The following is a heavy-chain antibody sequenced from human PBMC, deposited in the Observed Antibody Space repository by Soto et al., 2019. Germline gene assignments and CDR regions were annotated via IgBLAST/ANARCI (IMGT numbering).Heavy chain of an antibody. CDR1: GGTFSSYT. CDR3: ARDGYYDSSGP. CDR2: IIPILGIA. J-gene: IGHJ5*02. V-gene: IGHV1-69*08. Sequence: QVQLVQSGAEVKKPGSSVKVSCKASGGTFSSYTISWVRQAPGQGLEWMGRIIPILGIANYAQKFQGRVTITADKYTSTAYMELSSLRSEDTAVYYCARDGYYDSSGPWGQGTLVTVSS. D-gene: IGHD3-22*01.